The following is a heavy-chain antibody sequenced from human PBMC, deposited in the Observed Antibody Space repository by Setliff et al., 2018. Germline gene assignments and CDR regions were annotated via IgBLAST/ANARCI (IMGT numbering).Heavy chain of an antibody. CDR3: ARRISYYNFWSGYYDY. J-gene: IGHJ4*02. CDR2: IHYSGST. D-gene: IGHD3-3*01. CDR1: GGSISSSSYY. V-gene: IGHV4-39*07. Sequence: SETLSLTCTVSGGSISSSSYYWGWIRQPPGKGLEWIGSIHYSGSTYYNPSLKSRVTISIDTSKNQFSLKLSSVTAADTAVYYCARRISYYNFWSGYYDYWGQGTLVTVSS.